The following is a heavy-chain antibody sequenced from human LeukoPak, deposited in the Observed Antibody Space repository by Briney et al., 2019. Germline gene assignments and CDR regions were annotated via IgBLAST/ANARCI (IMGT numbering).Heavy chain of an antibody. CDR3: AKRFRGIYGDYYFDY. Sequence: GGSLRLSCAASGFTFSSYAMSWVRQAPGKGLEWVSAISGSGGSAYYADSVKGRFTISRDNSKNTLYLQMNSLRAEDTAVYYCAKRFRGIYGDYYFDYWGQGTLVTVSS. J-gene: IGHJ4*02. V-gene: IGHV3-23*01. CDR1: GFTFSSYA. CDR2: ISGSGGSA. D-gene: IGHD4-17*01.